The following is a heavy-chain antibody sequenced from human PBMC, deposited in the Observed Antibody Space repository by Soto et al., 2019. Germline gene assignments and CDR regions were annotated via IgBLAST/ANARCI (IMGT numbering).Heavy chain of an antibody. D-gene: IGHD2-15*01. J-gene: IGHJ4*02. CDR3: ARDLGGWPDY. CDR1: GYTFTRYA. V-gene: IGHV1-3*01. CDR2: INAGNGNT. Sequence: ASVKRACKASGYTFTRYAMHWVRQAPGQRLEWMGWINAGNGNTKYSQKFQGRVTITRDTSASTAYMELSSLRSEDTAVYYCARDLGGWPDYWGQGTLVTVSS.